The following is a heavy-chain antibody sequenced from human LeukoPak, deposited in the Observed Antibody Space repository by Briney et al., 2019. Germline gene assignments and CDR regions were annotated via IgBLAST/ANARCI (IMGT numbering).Heavy chain of an antibody. CDR2: VYHRGTT. Sequence: PSDTLSLTCTVSGYSITSGSYWGWIRQPPGKGLEWIANVYHRGTTYYNPSLKSRLTISVDTSKNHFSLRLSSLSAADTAIYYRARFADTNYDAFDIWGQGALVTVSS. V-gene: IGHV4-38-2*02. CDR1: GYSITSGSY. CDR3: ARFADTNYDAFDI. D-gene: IGHD4-11*01. J-gene: IGHJ3*02.